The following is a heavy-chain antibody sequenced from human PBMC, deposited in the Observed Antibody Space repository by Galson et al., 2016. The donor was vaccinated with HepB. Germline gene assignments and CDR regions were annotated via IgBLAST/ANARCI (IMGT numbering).Heavy chain of an antibody. Sequence: SLRLSCATSGFNFDDYAMHWVRQGPGKGLEWVSSVTWNSGSMGYADSVKGRFTISRDNAKTSLYLQMNSLRTEDTALYYCAKDLSRGSGSYYSRYYYYGVDVWGRGTTVTVSS. J-gene: IGHJ6*02. CDR2: VTWNSGSM. CDR3: AKDLSRGSGSYYSRYYYYGVDV. D-gene: IGHD3-10*01. V-gene: IGHV3-9*01. CDR1: GFNFDDYA.